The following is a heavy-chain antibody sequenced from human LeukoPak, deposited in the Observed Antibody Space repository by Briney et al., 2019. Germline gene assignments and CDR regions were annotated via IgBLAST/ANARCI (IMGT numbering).Heavy chain of an antibody. Sequence: GGSLRLSCAASGFAFRSYAMIWVRQAPGKGLEWVSAFGGSVGTTYYADSVKGRFTISRDNSKNTLYLQMNSLRAEDTAVYYCAKDRGSSGWYGYFDYWGQGTLVTVSS. J-gene: IGHJ4*02. D-gene: IGHD6-19*01. CDR3: AKDRGSSGWYGYFDY. V-gene: IGHV3-23*01. CDR2: FGGSVGTT. CDR1: GFAFRSYA.